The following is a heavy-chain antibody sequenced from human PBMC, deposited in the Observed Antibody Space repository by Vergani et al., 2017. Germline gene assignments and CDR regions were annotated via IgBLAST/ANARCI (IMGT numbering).Heavy chain of an antibody. D-gene: IGHD6-13*01. Sequence: QVQLQESGPGLVKPSETLSLTCAVSGYSISSGYYWGWIRQPPGKGLVWIGSIYHSGITYYNPSLKGRVTISVDTSKHQFSLKLSSVTAADPAVYYCARHGGGIAASRGYYYYGMDVWGQGTTVTVSS. CDR2: IYHSGIT. CDR3: ARHGGGIAASRGYYYYGMDV. CDR1: GYSISSGYY. V-gene: IGHV4-38-2*01. J-gene: IGHJ6*02.